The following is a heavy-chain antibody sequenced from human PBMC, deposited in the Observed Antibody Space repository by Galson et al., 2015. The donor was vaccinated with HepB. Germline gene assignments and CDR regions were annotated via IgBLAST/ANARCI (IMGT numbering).Heavy chain of an antibody. D-gene: IGHD3-9*01. CDR2: FSSSSSYI. Sequence: SLRLSCAASGFTFSSYSMNWVRQAPGKGLEWVSSFSSSSSYIYYADSVKGRFTISRDNAKNSLYLQMNSLRAEDTAVYHCARGGYYDILTGYYTQYYFDYWGQGTLVTVSS. CDR3: ARGGYYDILTGYYTQYYFDY. CDR1: GFTFSSYS. J-gene: IGHJ4*02. V-gene: IGHV3-21*01.